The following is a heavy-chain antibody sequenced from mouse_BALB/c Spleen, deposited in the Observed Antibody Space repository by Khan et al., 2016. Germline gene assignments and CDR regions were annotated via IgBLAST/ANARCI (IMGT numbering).Heavy chain of an antibody. V-gene: IGHV1-87*01. CDR2: IYPGDGDT. D-gene: IGHD2-4*01. CDR1: GYTFTNYW. Sequence: QVQLQQSGAELARPGTSVKLSCKASGYTFTNYWMQWVKQRPGQGLEWIGAIYPGDGDTRYTQKFKGEATLTADKSSSTAYMQLSSLASEDSAVYYCARSKIRGYFDYWGQGTTLTVSS. J-gene: IGHJ2*01. CDR3: ARSKIRGYFDY.